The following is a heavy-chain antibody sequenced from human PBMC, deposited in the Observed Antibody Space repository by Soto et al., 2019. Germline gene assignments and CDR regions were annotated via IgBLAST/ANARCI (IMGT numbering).Heavy chain of an antibody. V-gene: IGHV4-39*01. CDR3: ARHTPAISISDH. Sequence: QLQLQESGAGLVKPSETLSLTCTVSGGSISSSSYYWGWIRQPPGKGLEWIGSIYYSGSTYYNPSLKSRVTISVDTSKNQFSLKLSSVTAGDTAVYYCARHTPAISISDHWGQGTLVTVSS. CDR1: GGSISSSSYY. CDR2: IYYSGST. J-gene: IGHJ4*02. D-gene: IGHD2-15*01.